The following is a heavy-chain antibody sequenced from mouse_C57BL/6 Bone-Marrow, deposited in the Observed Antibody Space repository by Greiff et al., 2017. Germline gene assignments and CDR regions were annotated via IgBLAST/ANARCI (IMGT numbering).Heavy chain of an antibody. CDR1: GYTFTDYY. CDR3: ARRRIYDS. CDR2: INPYNGGT. D-gene: IGHD2-3*01. J-gene: IGHJ2*01. V-gene: IGHV1-19*01. Sequence: VQLQQSGPVLVKPGASVKMSCKASGYTFTDYYMNWLKQSHGKSLEWIGVINPYNGGTSYNQKFKGKPTLTVDKSSSTAYMELNSLTSEDSAVYYCARRRIYDSWGQGTTLTVSS.